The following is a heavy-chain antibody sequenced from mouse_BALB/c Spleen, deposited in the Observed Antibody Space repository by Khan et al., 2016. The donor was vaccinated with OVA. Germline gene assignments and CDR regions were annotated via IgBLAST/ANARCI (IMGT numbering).Heavy chain of an antibody. CDR1: GFTFRNYA. CDR2: ISSADSI. CDR3: ARGLGSTFDY. J-gene: IGHJ2*01. Sequence: EVELVESGGGLVKPGGSLKLSCAASGFTFRNYAMSWVRQTPEKRLEWVASISSADSIYYPDSVKGRFTISRDNARNILYLQISSLRSEDTAIYYCARGLGSTFDYWGHGTTLTVSS. D-gene: IGHD2-1*01. V-gene: IGHV5-6-5*01.